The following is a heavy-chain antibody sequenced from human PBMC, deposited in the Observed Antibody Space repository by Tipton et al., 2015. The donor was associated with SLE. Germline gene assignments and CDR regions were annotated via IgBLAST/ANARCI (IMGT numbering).Heavy chain of an antibody. CDR2: INHSGST. V-gene: IGHV4-34*01. J-gene: IGHJ3*02. CDR1: GGSFSGYY. CDR3: ARGSSLAAFDI. Sequence: TLSLTCAVYGGSFSGYYWSWIRQPPGKGLEWIGEINHSGSTNYNPSLKSRVPISVDTSKNQFSLKLSSVTAADTAVYYCARGSSLAAFDIWGQGTMVTVSS.